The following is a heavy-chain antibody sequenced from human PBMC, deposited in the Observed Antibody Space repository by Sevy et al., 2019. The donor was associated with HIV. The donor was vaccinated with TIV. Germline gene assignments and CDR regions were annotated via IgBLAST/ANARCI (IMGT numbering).Heavy chain of an antibody. J-gene: IGHJ5*02. CDR1: GYTFTSYD. CDR2: MNPNSGNT. D-gene: IGHD3-16*02. CDR3: ARGRGGYDYVWGSYRYMGWFDP. V-gene: IGHV1-8*01. Sequence: ASVKVSCKASGYTFTSYDINWVRQATGQGLEWMGWMNPNSGNTGYAQKFQGRVTMTRNTSISTAYMELGSLRSEDTAVYYCARGRGGYDYVWGSYRYMGWFDPWGQGTLVTVSS.